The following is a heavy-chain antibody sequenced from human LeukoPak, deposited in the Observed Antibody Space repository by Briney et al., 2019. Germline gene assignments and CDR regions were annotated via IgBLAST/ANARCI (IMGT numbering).Heavy chain of an antibody. CDR3: ARVGAIAAAGPGGYYYGMDV. V-gene: IGHV3-48*01. Sequence: GGSLRLSCAASGFTFSSYSMNWVRQAPGKGLEWVSFIIGSGDLIYYADSVKGRFTISRDNAKNSLYLQMNSLRAEDAAVYYCARVGAIAAAGPGGYYYGMDVWGQGTTVTVSS. D-gene: IGHD6-13*01. CDR1: GFTFSSYS. J-gene: IGHJ6*02. CDR2: IIGSGDLI.